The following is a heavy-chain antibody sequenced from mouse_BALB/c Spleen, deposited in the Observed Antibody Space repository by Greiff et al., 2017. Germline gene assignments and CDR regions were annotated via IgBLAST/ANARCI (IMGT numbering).Heavy chain of an antibody. Sequence: EVKLMESGGGLVKPGGSLKLSCAASGFTFSSYAMSWVRQSPEKRLEWVAEISSGGSYTYYPDTVTGRFTISRDNAKNTLYLEMSSLRSEDTAMYYCARVGVRRSFDYWGQGTTLTVSS. J-gene: IGHJ2*01. CDR2: ISSGGSYT. CDR1: GFTFSSYA. CDR3: ARVGVRRSFDY. V-gene: IGHV5-9-4*01. D-gene: IGHD2-14*01.